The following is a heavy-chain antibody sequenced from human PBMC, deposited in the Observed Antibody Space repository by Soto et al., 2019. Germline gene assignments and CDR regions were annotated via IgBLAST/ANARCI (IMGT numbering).Heavy chain of an antibody. CDR2: ISAYNGNT. CDR1: GYTFTSYG. D-gene: IGHD3-3*01. J-gene: IGHJ5*02. Sequence: ASVKVSCKASGYTFTSYGISWVRQAPGQGLEWMGWISAYNGNTNYAQKLQGRVTMTTDTSTSTAYMELRSLRSDDTAVYHCARDDYDFWSGYYFAHWGQGTLVTVSS. CDR3: ARDDYDFWSGYYFAH. V-gene: IGHV1-18*01.